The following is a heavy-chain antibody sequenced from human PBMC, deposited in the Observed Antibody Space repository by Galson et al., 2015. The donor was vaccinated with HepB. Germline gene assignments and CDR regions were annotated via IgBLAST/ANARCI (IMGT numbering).Heavy chain of an antibody. CDR2: IYYTGGTS. CDR1: GASISSSSYH. CDR3: ARHSSGTPEY. V-gene: IGHV4-39*01. Sequence: SETLSLTCTVSGASISSSSYHWGWIRQPPGKGLEWIGSIYYTGGTSYYNPSLKSRVTISVDTSKNHFSLKLSSVTAADTAVYYCARHSSGTPEYWGQGTWSPSPQ. J-gene: IGHJ4*02. D-gene: IGHD1-26*01.